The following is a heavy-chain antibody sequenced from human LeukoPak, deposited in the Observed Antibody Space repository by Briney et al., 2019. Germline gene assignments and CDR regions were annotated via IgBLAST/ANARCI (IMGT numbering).Heavy chain of an antibody. CDR2: ISSSSGYI. V-gene: IGHV3-21*01. D-gene: IGHD6-13*01. J-gene: IGHJ4*02. CDR3: ARDLHSSKY. Sequence: PGGSLRLSCAASGFTFSTYNMNWVRQAPGEGLEWVSSISSSSGYIYYADSVKGRFTISRDNAKNSLYLQMNSLRAEDTAVYYCARDLHSSKYWGQGTLVTVSS. CDR1: GFTFSTYN.